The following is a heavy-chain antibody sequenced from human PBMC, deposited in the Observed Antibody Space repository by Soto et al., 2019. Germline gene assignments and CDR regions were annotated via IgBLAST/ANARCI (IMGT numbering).Heavy chain of an antibody. D-gene: IGHD6-19*01. CDR3: ARTGYSGYGPLYSSGWYDY. Sequence: PSETLSLTCTVSGGSISSGGYYWSWIRQHPGRGLEWIGYIYYSGSTYYNPSLKSRVTISVDTSKNQFSLKLSSVTAADTAVYYCARTGYSGYGPLYSSGWYDYWGQGTLVTVSS. J-gene: IGHJ4*02. CDR1: GGSISSGGYY. V-gene: IGHV4-31*03. CDR2: IYYSGST.